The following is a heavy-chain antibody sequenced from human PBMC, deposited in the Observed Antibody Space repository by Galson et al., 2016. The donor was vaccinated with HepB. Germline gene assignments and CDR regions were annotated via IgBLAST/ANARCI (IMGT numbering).Heavy chain of an antibody. J-gene: IGHJ4*02. D-gene: IGHD3-3*01. V-gene: IGHV3-11*01. Sequence: SLRLSCAASGFTFSDYYMSWIRQAPGKGLEWVSYISTSGYTIYYADSVNGRFTNSRANAKTSLYLEMNSMSAEDTAEYYCARGGWSGYSATDYWGQGTLVTVSS. CDR1: GFTFSDYY. CDR3: ARGGWSGYSATDY. CDR2: ISTSGYTI.